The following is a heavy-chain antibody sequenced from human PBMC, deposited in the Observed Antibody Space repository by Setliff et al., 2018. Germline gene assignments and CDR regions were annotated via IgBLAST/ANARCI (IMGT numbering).Heavy chain of an antibody. V-gene: IGHV3-21*01. CDR3: ARVASAPYGSGSDYIRALDY. D-gene: IGHD3-10*01. J-gene: IGHJ4*02. Sequence: GGSLRLSCAASRFTFSSYWMSWVRQAPGKGLEWVSSISSSSSYIYYADSVKGRFTISKDNAKNSLYLQMNSLRAEDTAVYYCARVASAPYGSGSDYIRALDYWGQGTLVTVSS. CDR1: RFTFSSYW. CDR2: ISSSSSYI.